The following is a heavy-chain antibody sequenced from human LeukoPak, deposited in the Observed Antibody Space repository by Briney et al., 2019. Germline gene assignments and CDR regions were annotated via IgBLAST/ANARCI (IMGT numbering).Heavy chain of an antibody. CDR2: ISSSSSTI. D-gene: IGHD3-22*01. CDR1: GLTLSSYS. J-gene: IGHJ4*02. CDR3: ASWVAYYYDSSGYGGGYY. Sequence: TGGSLRLSCAASGLTLSSYSMNWVRQAPGRGLEWVSYISSSSSTINYADSVKGRFTISRENAKNSLYLQMNSLRGEDTAVYYCASWVAYYYDSSGYGGGYYWGQGTLVTVSS. V-gene: IGHV3-48*01.